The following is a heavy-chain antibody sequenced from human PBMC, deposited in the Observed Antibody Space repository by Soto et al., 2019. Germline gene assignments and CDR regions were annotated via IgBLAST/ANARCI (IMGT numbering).Heavy chain of an antibody. CDR1: GFAFGNYP. CDR3: AKDRTMARGIRPFDT. D-gene: IGHD3-10*01. J-gene: IGHJ3*02. V-gene: IGHV3-23*01. CDR2: ISGSGGMT. Sequence: GSLRLSCVASGFAFGNYPMAWVRQTPGKGLQWISTISGSGGMTDYEDSVRGRFTVSIDHSKDTVHLQMTSLRADDTAVYYCAKDRTMARGIRPFDTWGQGTTVTVSS.